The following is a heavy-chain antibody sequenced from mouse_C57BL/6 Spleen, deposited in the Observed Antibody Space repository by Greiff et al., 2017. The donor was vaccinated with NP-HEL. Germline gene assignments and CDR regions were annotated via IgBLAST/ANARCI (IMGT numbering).Heavy chain of an antibody. CDR1: GYSFTDYN. Sequence: VHVKQSGPELVKPGASVKISCKASGYSFTDYNMNWVKQSNGKSLEWIGVINPNYGTTSYNQKFKGKATLTVDQSSSTAYMQLNSLTSEDSAVYYCARSEDYYGSSYGFDYWGQGTTLTVSS. V-gene: IGHV1-39*01. CDR3: ARSEDYYGSSYGFDY. J-gene: IGHJ2*01. CDR2: INPNYGTT. D-gene: IGHD1-1*01.